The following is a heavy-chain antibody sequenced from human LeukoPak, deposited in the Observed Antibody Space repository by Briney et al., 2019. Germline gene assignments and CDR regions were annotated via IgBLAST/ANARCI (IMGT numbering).Heavy chain of an antibody. CDR3: ARRRSSGWPIDY. Sequence: PSETLSLTCTVSGGSISSSSYYWGWIRQPPGKGLEWIGSIYYSGSTNYNPSLKSRVTISVDTSKNQFSLKLSSVTAADTAVYYCARRRSSGWPIDYWGQGTLVTVSS. CDR2: IYYSGST. J-gene: IGHJ4*02. CDR1: GGSISSSSYY. V-gene: IGHV4-39*07. D-gene: IGHD6-19*01.